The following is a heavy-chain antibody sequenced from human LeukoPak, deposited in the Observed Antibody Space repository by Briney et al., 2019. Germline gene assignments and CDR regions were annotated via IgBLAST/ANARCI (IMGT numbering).Heavy chain of an antibody. Sequence: GGSLRLSCAASGFTFSSYEMNWVRQAPGKGLEWVSYISSSGSTIYYADSVKGRFTISRDNAKNSLYLQMNRLRAEDTAVYYCARASSSWSPYFDYWGQGTLVTVSS. CDR3: ARASSSWSPYFDY. V-gene: IGHV3-48*03. J-gene: IGHJ4*02. D-gene: IGHD6-13*01. CDR2: ISSSGSTI. CDR1: GFTFSSYE.